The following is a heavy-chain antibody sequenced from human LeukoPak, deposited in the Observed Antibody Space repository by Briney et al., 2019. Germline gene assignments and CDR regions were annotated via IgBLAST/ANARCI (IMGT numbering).Heavy chain of an antibody. CDR1: GFSFSSYS. D-gene: IGHD5-18*01. CDR2: ISSSSSFI. J-gene: IGHJ3*02. Sequence: GGSLRLSCAASGFSFSSYSMTWVRQAPGKGLEWVSSISSSSSFIYHADSVKGRFTISRDNAKKSLYLQMNSLRAEDTAVYYCASETKRGYSYGSPTDAFDIWGQGTMVTVSS. V-gene: IGHV3-21*01. CDR3: ASETKRGYSYGSPTDAFDI.